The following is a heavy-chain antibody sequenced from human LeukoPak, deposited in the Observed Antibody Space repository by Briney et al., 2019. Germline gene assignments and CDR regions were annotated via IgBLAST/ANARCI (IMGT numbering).Heavy chain of an antibody. V-gene: IGHV1-2*06. CDR1: GYTFTGYY. CDR2: INPNSGGT. Sequence: ASVKVSCKASGYTFTGYYMHWVRQAPGQGLEWMGRINPNSGGTNYAQKFQGRVTMTRDTSISTAYLRWSSLKASDIAMYYCARVSDHYFDYWGQGTLATVSS. D-gene: IGHD1-14*01. CDR3: ARVSDHYFDY. J-gene: IGHJ4*02.